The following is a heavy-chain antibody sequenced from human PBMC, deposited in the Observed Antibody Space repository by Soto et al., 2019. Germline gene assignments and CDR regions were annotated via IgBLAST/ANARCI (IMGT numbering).Heavy chain of an antibody. D-gene: IGHD3-22*01. CDR3: ARGYYYLAFDI. Sequence: GGSLRLSCAASGFTFSSYGMHWVRQAPGKGLEWVAVIWYDGSNKYYADSVKGRFTISRDNSKNTLYLQMNSLRAEDTAVYYCARGYYYLAFDIWGQGTMVTVSS. J-gene: IGHJ3*02. CDR1: GFTFSSYG. CDR2: IWYDGSNK. V-gene: IGHV3-33*01.